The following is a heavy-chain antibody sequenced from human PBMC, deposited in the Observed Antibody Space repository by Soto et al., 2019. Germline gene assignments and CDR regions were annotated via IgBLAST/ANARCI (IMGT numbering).Heavy chain of an antibody. CDR2: IGGRGSST. CDR1: GFTLWNYA. CDR3: ARLGGYYQSLDS. Sequence: GGSLRLSCAASGFTLWNYAMSWVRQAPGKGLEWVSAIGGRGSSTYYIDSVKGRFTISRDSSKNTLYLQMNSLRAEDTAVYYCARLGGYYQSLDSWGQGTLVTVSS. D-gene: IGHD3-22*01. V-gene: IGHV3-23*01. J-gene: IGHJ5*01.